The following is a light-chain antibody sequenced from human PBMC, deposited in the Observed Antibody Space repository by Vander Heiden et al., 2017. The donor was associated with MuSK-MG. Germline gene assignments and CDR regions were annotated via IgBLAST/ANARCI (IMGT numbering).Light chain of an antibody. CDR1: QSVSSSY. V-gene: IGKV3-20*01. Sequence: EIVLTQSPGPLSLSPGERATLSCRASQSVSSSYLAWYQQKPGQAPRLLIYGASSRATGIPDRFSGSGSGTDFTLTISRLEPEDFAVYYCQQYGSSPYPGVTFGQGTRLEIK. CDR3: QQYGSSPYPGVT. J-gene: IGKJ5*01. CDR2: GAS.